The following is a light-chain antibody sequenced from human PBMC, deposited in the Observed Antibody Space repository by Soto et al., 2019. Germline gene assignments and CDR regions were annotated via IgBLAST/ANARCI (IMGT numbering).Light chain of an antibody. CDR1: QGISNY. J-gene: IGKJ3*01. Sequence: DIPMTQSPSSLSASVGDRVTITCRASQGISNYLAWYQQKPGKVPKLLIYAASTLQSGVPSRFSGRGSGTDFTLTISSLQPEDVATYYSQKYNSAPFAFGPGTKVDIK. CDR3: QKYNSAPFA. CDR2: AAS. V-gene: IGKV1-27*01.